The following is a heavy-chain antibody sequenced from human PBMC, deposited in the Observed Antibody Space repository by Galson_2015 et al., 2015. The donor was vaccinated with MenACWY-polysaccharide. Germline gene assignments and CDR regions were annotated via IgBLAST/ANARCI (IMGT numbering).Heavy chain of an antibody. J-gene: IGHJ4*02. CDR3: AGDISSKWYDY. Sequence: SLRLSCAASGFTFSNYGMHWVRQAPGKGLEWVAVIWHGGDHKYYAESVKGRFSISRDNSKNTLYLQMNSLRVEDMAVYFCAGDISSKWYDYWGQGTLVTVSS. V-gene: IGHV3-33*01. CDR2: IWHGGDHK. CDR1: GFTFSNYG. D-gene: IGHD6-13*01.